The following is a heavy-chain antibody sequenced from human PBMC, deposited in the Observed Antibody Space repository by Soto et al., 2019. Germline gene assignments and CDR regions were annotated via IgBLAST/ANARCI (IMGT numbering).Heavy chain of an antibody. V-gene: IGHV4-59*01. Sequence: PSETLSLTCTVSGGSISSYYWSWIRQPPGKGLEWIGYIYYSGSTNYNPSLKSRVTISVDTSKNQFSLKLSSVTAADTAVYYCVAGSGWYGPLGDRGQGTLVTVSS. CDR1: GGSISSYY. J-gene: IGHJ4*02. CDR2: IYYSGST. CDR3: VAGSGWYGPLGD. D-gene: IGHD6-19*01.